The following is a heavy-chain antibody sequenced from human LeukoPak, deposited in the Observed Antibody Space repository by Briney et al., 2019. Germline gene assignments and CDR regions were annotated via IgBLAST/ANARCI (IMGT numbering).Heavy chain of an antibody. Sequence: SETLSLTCTVSGGSISSYYWSWTRQPAGKGLEWIGRIYTSGSTNYNPSLKSRVTMSVDTSKNQFSLKLSSVTAADTAVYYCASSPPRTGAFDIWGQGTMVTVSS. CDR1: GGSISSYY. D-gene: IGHD1-1*01. J-gene: IGHJ3*02. V-gene: IGHV4-4*07. CDR2: IYTSGST. CDR3: ASSPPRTGAFDI.